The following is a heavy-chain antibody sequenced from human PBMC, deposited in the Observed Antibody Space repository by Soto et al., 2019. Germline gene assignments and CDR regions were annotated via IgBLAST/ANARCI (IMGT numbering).Heavy chain of an antibody. D-gene: IGHD6-13*01. CDR2: IYYSGST. V-gene: IGHV4-59*01. Sequence: QVQLQESGPGLVKPSETLSLTCTVSGGSISSYYWSWIRQPPGKGLEWIGYIYYSGSTNYNPSLKSRVTISVDPSKNQSPLKPSSVTAADTAVYYCASGAAASTGHDAVDIWGQGTMVTVSS. CDR3: ASGAAASTGHDAVDI. J-gene: IGHJ3*02. CDR1: GGSISSYY.